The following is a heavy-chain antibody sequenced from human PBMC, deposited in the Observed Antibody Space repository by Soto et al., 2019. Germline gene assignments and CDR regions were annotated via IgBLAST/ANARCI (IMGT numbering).Heavy chain of an antibody. Sequence: GGSLRLSCAATGFSFNTYTMNWVRQAPGKGLEWISSISGSSDFINFADSMKGRFTISRDNAKNSLYLHISSLGAEDTAVYYCARGAVSGYDFVYWGRGTLVTVSS. CDR2: ISGSSDFI. V-gene: IGHV3-21*01. J-gene: IGHJ4*02. D-gene: IGHD5-12*01. CDR1: GFSFNTYT. CDR3: ARGAVSGYDFVY.